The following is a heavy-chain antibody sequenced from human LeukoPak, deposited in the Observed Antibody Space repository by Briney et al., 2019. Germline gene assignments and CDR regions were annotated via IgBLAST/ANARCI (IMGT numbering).Heavy chain of an antibody. CDR2: ISSSGGST. V-gene: IGHV3-64*01. CDR1: GFTFSSYA. Sequence: GALRLSCAASGFTFSSYAMHWVRQAPGKGLEYVPAISSSGGSTYYANSVKGRFTISRDNSKDTLYLQMNSLRPEDTAVYYCARDPRGPTGYDHSGRDSFDYWGQGTLVTVSS. J-gene: IGHJ4*02. D-gene: IGHD3-22*01. CDR3: ARDPRGPTGYDHSGRDSFDY.